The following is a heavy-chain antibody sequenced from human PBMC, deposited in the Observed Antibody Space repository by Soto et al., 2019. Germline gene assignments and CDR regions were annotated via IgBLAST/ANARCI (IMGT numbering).Heavy chain of an antibody. CDR3: ARLPPVDPPTYYYYGMDV. V-gene: IGHV5-51*01. J-gene: IGHJ6*02. Sequence: PGESLKISCKGSGYSFTSYWIGWVRQMPGKGLEWMGIIYPGDSYTRYSPSFQGQVTTSADKSISTAYLQWSSLKASDTVMYYCARLPPVDPPTYYYYGMDVWGQGTTVTVSS. CDR2: IYPGDSYT. D-gene: IGHD5-12*01. CDR1: GYSFTSYW.